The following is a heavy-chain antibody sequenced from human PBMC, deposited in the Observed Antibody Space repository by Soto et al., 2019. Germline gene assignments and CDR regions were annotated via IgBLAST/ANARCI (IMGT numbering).Heavy chain of an antibody. J-gene: IGHJ6*02. CDR2: TYYRSKWYN. Sequence: PSQTLSLTCVISGDSVSSNSAAWNWIRQSPSRGLEWLGRTYYRSKWYNDYAVSVKSRITINPDTSKNQFSLQLNSVTPEDTAVYYCARGKAAAGTNYYYYGMDVWGQGTTVTVSS. CDR1: GDSVSSNSAA. V-gene: IGHV6-1*01. D-gene: IGHD6-13*01. CDR3: ARGKAAAGTNYYYYGMDV.